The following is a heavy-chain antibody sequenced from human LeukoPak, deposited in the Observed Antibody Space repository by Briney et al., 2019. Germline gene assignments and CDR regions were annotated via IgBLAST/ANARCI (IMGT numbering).Heavy chain of an antibody. CDR3: ARGDRIRMVRRVIITFRPFDY. Sequence: GGSLRLSCAASGFTFGSYSMNWVRQAPGKGLEWVSSISSSSSYIYYADSVKGRFTISRDNAKNSLYLQMSSLRAEDTAVYYCARGDRIRMVRRVIITFRPFDYWGQGTLVTVSS. V-gene: IGHV3-21*01. CDR1: GFTFGSYS. D-gene: IGHD3-10*01. CDR2: ISSSSSYI. J-gene: IGHJ4*02.